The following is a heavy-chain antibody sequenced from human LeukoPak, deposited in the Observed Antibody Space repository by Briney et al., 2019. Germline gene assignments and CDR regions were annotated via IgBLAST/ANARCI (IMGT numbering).Heavy chain of an antibody. Sequence: GESLKISCKGSGYTFTSYWIGWVRQMPGKGLEWMGIIYPGDSDTRYSPSFQGQVTISADKSISTAYLQWSSLKASDTAMYYCARGYYYDSSGYQGGFDSWGQGTLVTVSS. CDR2: IYPGDSDT. V-gene: IGHV5-51*01. CDR1: GYTFTSYW. CDR3: ARGYYYDSSGYQGGFDS. J-gene: IGHJ4*02. D-gene: IGHD3-22*01.